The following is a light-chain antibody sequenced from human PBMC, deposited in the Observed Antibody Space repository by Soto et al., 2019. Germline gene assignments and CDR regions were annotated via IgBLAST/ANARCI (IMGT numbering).Light chain of an antibody. Sequence: QSVLTQPASVSGSPGQSITISCTGTSSDVGAYTSVSWYQQHPGKAPKLIIYEVSNRPPGISTRFSGSKSASTASLTISGLQAEDEANYYCSSYPSDNRDYVFATGTKVTVL. CDR1: SSDVGAYTS. J-gene: IGLJ1*01. CDR2: EVS. CDR3: SSYPSDNRDYV. V-gene: IGLV2-14*01.